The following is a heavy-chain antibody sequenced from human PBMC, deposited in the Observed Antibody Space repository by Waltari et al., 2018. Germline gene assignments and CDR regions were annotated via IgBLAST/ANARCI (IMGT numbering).Heavy chain of an antibody. D-gene: IGHD3-16*01. Sequence: QVQLQESGHGLVKPSQTLSLPCPVSAGSLSSGGYYWRWRRQHPGKGLAWIGYSYHSGSTYYNPSLKSRVTISVDRSKNQFSLKLSSVTAADTAVYYCARFPYGHYGMDVWGQGTTVTVSS. CDR1: AGSLSSGGYY. V-gene: IGHV4-30-2*01. CDR3: ARFPYGHYGMDV. J-gene: IGHJ6*02. CDR2: SYHSGST.